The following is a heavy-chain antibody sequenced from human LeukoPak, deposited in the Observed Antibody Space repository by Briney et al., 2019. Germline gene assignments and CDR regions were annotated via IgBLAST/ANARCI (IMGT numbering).Heavy chain of an antibody. CDR3: ARTALPGPVDTAMDPDY. Sequence: SVKASCKASGGTFSSDAISWVRQAPGQGLEGMGGIIPIFRTPNYAQKFQGRVTITADKSTSTAYMELSSLRSEDTAVYYCARTALPGPVDTAMDPDYWGQGTLVTVSS. D-gene: IGHD5-18*01. V-gene: IGHV1-69*06. CDR1: GGTFSSDA. J-gene: IGHJ4*02. CDR2: IIPIFRTP.